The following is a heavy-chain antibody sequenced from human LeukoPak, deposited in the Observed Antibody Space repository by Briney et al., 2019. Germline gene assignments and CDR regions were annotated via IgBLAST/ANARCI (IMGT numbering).Heavy chain of an antibody. J-gene: IGHJ4*02. Sequence: GGSLRLSCAASGFTFSSYAMSWVRQAPGKGLEWVSAISGSGGSTYYADSVKGRFTISRDNSKNTLYLQMNSLRAEDTAVYYCSKGRNVRGVYPFFLYYWGPGTLGTGPS. V-gene: IGHV3-23*01. CDR3: SKGRNVRGVYPFFLYY. CDR2: ISGSGGST. CDR1: GFTFSSYA. D-gene: IGHD3-10*02.